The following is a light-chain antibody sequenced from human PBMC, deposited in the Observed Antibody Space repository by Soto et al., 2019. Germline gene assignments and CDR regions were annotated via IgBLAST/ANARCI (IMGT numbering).Light chain of an antibody. V-gene: IGLV2-14*01. CDR2: DVS. CDR3: GSYTSSSTVI. Sequence: QSALTQPASVSGSPGQSITISCTGTSSDVGGYNYVSWYQQHPGTAPKLMIYDVSDRPSGVSNRFSGSKSGNTASLTISGLQAEDEADYYCGSYTSSSTVIFGGGTKVTVL. CDR1: SSDVGGYNY. J-gene: IGLJ2*01.